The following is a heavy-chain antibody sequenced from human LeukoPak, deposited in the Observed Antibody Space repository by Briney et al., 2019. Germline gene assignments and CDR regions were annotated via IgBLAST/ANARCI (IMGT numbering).Heavy chain of an antibody. Sequence: ASVKVSCKASGYPFTRYGISWVRQAPGQGLEWMGWFNPDNGNTKYAQKFQGRVTMTTDTSTSTAHMELRSPRSDDTAVYYCATYYCSTTSCYPYFFDYWGQGTLVTVSS. D-gene: IGHD2-2*01. V-gene: IGHV1-18*01. CDR2: FNPDNGNT. CDR1: GYPFTRYG. J-gene: IGHJ4*02. CDR3: ATYYCSTTSCYPYFFDY.